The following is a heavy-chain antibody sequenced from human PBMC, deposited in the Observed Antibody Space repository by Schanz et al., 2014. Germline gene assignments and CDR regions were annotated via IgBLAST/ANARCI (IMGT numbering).Heavy chain of an antibody. D-gene: IGHD1-26*01. Sequence: EVQLVESGGGLIQPGGSLRLSCAASGFTFSSYSMNWVRQAPGKGLEWVSYISGSSRTIYYADSMKGRFTVSRDNAENALYLQMNSLRAEDTGLYFCARGGSGSHYRLDYWGQGTRVTVSS. V-gene: IGHV3-48*01. CDR2: ISGSSRTI. CDR3: ARGGSGSHYRLDY. CDR1: GFTFSSYS. J-gene: IGHJ4*02.